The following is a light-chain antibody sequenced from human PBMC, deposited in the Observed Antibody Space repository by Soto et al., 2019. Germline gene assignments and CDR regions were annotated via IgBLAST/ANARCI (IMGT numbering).Light chain of an antibody. J-gene: IGKJ4*01. CDR1: QSISSY. Sequence: DIQMTQSPSSLSASVGDRVTITCRASQSISSYLNWYQQKPGKAPKLLIYAASSLQSGVPSRFSGSGSGPDFTLTISSLQPEDFATYYCQQSHSTPLTFGGGTKVDI. V-gene: IGKV1-39*01. CDR2: AAS. CDR3: QQSHSTPLT.